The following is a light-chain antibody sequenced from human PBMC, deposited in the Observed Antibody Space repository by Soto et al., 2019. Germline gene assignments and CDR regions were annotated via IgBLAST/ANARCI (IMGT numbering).Light chain of an antibody. V-gene: IGKV3D-20*02. Sequence: EIVLTQSPGTLSLSPGERATLSCRASQSVSSSYLAWYQQKPGQAPRLLIYGASSRATGIPDRFSGSGSGTDFTLTISRLEPEDFGVYYCQQRSNWYTFGPGTKVDIK. CDR2: GAS. J-gene: IGKJ2*01. CDR1: QSVSSSY. CDR3: QQRSNWYT.